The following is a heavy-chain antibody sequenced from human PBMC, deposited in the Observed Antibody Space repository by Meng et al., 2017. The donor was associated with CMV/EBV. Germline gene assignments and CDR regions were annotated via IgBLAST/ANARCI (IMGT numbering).Heavy chain of an antibody. D-gene: IGHD3-10*01. Sequence: QSHLLWSRRKYMEPGASGMVPCKTFDTTFTSYVISWVQQAPGQGLEWMGWISAYNGNTNYAQKLQGRVTMTTDTSTSTAYMELRSLRSDDTAVYYCARDPLFGGGGRFDLWGRGTLVTVSS. V-gene: IGHV1-18*01. CDR2: ISAYNGNT. CDR3: ARDPLFGGGGRFDL. J-gene: IGHJ2*01. CDR1: DTTFTSYV.